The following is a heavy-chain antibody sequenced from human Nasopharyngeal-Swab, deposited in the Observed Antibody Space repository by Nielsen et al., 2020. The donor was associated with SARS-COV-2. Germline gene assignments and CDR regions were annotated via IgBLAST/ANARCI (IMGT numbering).Heavy chain of an antibody. CDR2: IYYSGST. CDR3: ARGERRAARPPGGYFDY. J-gene: IGHJ4*02. Sequence: WIRQPTGKGLEWIGYIYYSGSTNYNPSLKSRVTISVDTSKNQFSLKLRSVTAADTAVYYCARGERRAARPPGGYFDYWGQGTLVTVSS. V-gene: IGHV4-59*01. D-gene: IGHD6-6*01.